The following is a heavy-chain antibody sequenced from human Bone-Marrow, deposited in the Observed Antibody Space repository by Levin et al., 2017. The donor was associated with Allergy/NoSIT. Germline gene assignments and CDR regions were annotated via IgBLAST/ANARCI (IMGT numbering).Heavy chain of an antibody. CDR2: INYSGTT. Sequence: SQTLSLTCAVYGESLSDYYWSWIRQSPGKGLEWIGEINYSGTTNYNPSLKSRVTISVDTAKSHFSLNLTSVTAADTAVYFCAREPVLWGQGTLVTVSS. CDR1: GESLSDYY. J-gene: IGHJ4*02. V-gene: IGHV4-34*01. CDR3: AREPVL.